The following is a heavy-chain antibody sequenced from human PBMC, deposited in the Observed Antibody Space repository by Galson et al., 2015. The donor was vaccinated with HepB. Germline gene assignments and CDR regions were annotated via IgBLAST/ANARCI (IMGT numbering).Heavy chain of an antibody. V-gene: IGHV6-1*01. D-gene: IGHD2/OR15-2a*01. CDR2: TYYRYKWSN. J-gene: IGHJ4*02. CDR1: GDSVSSNTVG. Sequence: CAISGDSVSSNTVGWNWIRQSPSRGLEGLGRTYYRYKWSNEYAVYVKSRITINPDTSKNQFSLQLNSVTHEDTAGYYGAKSMHLGRGFDSWGQGTLVTVSS. CDR3: AKSMHLGRGFDS.